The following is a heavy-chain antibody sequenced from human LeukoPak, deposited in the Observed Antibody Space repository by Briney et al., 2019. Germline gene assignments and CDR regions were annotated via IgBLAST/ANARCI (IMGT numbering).Heavy chain of an antibody. CDR1: GFTFSSYS. J-gene: IGHJ6*03. CDR2: ISSSSYI. V-gene: IGHV3-21*01. Sequence: GGSLRLSCAASGFTFSSYSMNWVRQAPGKGLEWVSSISSSSYIYYADSVKGRFTISRDNAKNPLYLQMNSLRAEDTAVYYCARALGEGYYYYMDVWGKGTTVTVSS. D-gene: IGHD2-21*01. CDR3: ARALGEGYYYYMDV.